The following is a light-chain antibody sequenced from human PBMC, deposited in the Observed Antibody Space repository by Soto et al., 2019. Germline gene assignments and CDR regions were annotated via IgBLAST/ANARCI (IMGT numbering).Light chain of an antibody. CDR2: EVS. CDR1: SSDIGSNNY. Sequence: QSALTQPASVSGSPGQSITISCTGTSSDIGSNNYVSWFQQRPGKAPTLIIYEVSNRPSGVSTHFSGSKSGNTASLTISWLLPEDEAEYYCSSYTTTPRLFGGGTKVTVL. CDR3: SSYTTTPRL. J-gene: IGLJ3*02. V-gene: IGLV2-14*01.